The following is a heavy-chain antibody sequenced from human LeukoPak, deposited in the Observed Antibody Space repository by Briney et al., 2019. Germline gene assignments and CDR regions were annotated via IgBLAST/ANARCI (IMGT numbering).Heavy chain of an antibody. Sequence: GGSLRLSCAASGFTFSSYWMSWVRQAPGKGLEWVANIKQDGSEKYYVDSVKGRFTISRDNAKNSLYLQMNSLRAEDTAVYYCARESMGSSWYGLKGYYYYGMDVWGQGTTVTVSS. CDR2: IKQDGSEK. V-gene: IGHV3-7*01. CDR3: ARESMGSSWYGLKGYYYYGMDV. D-gene: IGHD6-13*01. CDR1: GFTFSSYW. J-gene: IGHJ6*02.